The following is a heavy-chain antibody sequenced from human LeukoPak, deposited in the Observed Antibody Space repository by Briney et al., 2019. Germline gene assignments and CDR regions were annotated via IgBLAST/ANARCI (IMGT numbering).Heavy chain of an antibody. CDR2: MSYSGST. V-gene: IGHV4-61*01. CDR1: GDSVSSNIYY. CDR3: ARDPRGVGAASY. D-gene: IGHD1-26*01. J-gene: IGHJ4*02. Sequence: PSETLSLTCTVSGDSVSSNIYYWSWIRQPPGKGLEWIGYMSYSGSTNYNPSLKSRVTISVDTSKNQFSLRLSSVTVADTAVYYCARDPRGVGAASYWGQGTLVIVSS.